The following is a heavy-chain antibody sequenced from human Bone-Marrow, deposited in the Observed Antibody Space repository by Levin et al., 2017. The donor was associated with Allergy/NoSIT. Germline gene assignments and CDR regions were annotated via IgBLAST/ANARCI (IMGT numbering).Heavy chain of an antibody. D-gene: IGHD1-26*01. J-gene: IGHJ4*02. CDR1: GYTFIDYF. Sequence: GESLKISCKASGYTFIDYFIHWVRQAPGQGLDWMGMINPTGGSTSYSQKFQGRVTLTTDTSTSTVYMEVSSLKFEDTAVYYCAKGGFSGTDYWGQGTLVTVSS. CDR3: AKGGFSGTDY. CDR2: INPTGGST. V-gene: IGHV1-46*01.